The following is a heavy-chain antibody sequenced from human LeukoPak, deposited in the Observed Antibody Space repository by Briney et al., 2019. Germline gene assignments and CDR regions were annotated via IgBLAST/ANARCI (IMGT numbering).Heavy chain of an antibody. V-gene: IGHV5-51*01. CDR1: GYSFTSYW. J-gene: IGHJ3*02. D-gene: IGHD1-26*01. CDR3: ARRVAGSYHDAFDI. Sequence: GESLKISCTGSGYSFTSYWIGWVRQMPGKGLKWMGIIYPGDSDTRYSPSFQGQVTISADKSISTAYLQWSSLRASDTAMYYCARRVAGSYHDAFDIWGQGTMVTVSS. CDR2: IYPGDSDT.